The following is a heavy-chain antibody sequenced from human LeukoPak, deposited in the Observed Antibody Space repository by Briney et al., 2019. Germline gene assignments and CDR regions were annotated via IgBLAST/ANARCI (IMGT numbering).Heavy chain of an antibody. CDR2: IYLTGRP. D-gene: IGHD3-16*01. V-gene: IGHV4-38-2*02. Sequence: SETLSLTCTVSGYSISNGYYWVWIRQPPGKGLEWIGSIYLTGRPDYNPSLKSRVTMSVDTSKNQLSLRVTSVTAADTAVYYCARFGVDYNMDVWGQGTTVTVSS. CDR1: GYSISNGYY. CDR3: ARFGVDYNMDV. J-gene: IGHJ6*02.